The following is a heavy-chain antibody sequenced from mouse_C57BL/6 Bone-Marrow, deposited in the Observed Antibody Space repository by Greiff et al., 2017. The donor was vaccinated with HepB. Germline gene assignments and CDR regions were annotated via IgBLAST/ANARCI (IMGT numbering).Heavy chain of an antibody. CDR2: ISDGGSYT. Sequence: EVQLVESGGGLVKPGGSLKLSCAASGFTFSSYAMSWVRQTPEKRLEWVATISDGGSYTYYPDKVKGRFTISRDNAKNNLYLQMSHLKSEDTAMYYCASWVDYWGQGTTLTVSS. CDR1: GFTFSSYA. CDR3: ASWVDY. D-gene: IGHD4-1*01. V-gene: IGHV5-4*01. J-gene: IGHJ2*01.